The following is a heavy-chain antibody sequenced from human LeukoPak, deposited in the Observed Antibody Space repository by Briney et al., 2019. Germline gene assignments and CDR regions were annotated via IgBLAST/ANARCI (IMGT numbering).Heavy chain of an antibody. V-gene: IGHV1-2*02. D-gene: IGHD1-20*01. CDR2: INPNSGGT. J-gene: IGHJ4*02. CDR3: ARTGRNWNNFDY. CDR1: GYTFTDYN. Sequence: ASVKVSCKTSGYTFTDYNMHWVRQAPGQGLEWMGWINPNSGGTNYAQKFQGRVTMTRDTSIGTAYMELSRLRSDDTAMYYCARTGRNWNNFDYWGQGTLVAVPS.